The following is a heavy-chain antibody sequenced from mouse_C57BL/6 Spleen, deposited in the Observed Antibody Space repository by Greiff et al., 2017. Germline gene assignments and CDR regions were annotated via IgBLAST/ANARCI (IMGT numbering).Heavy chain of an antibody. CDR2: IWSDGST. V-gene: IGHV2-6*03. Sequence: VQLQQSGPGLVAPSQSLSITCTVSGFSLTSYGVHWVRQPPGKGLEWLVVIWSDGSTTYNSALKSRLSISKDNSKSQVFLKMNSLQTDDTAMYYCARGGHDYYAMDYWGQGTSVTVSS. CDR3: ARGGHDYYAMDY. J-gene: IGHJ4*01. CDR1: GFSLTSYG. D-gene: IGHD2-2*01.